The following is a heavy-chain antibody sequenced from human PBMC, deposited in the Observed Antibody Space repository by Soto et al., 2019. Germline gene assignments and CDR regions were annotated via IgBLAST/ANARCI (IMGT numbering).Heavy chain of an antibody. CDR3: ARDRPSPSIAAGHYYYGMDV. D-gene: IGHD6-6*01. CDR2: ISYDGSNK. Sequence: GGSLRLSCAASGFTFSSYAMHWVRQAPGKGLEWVAVISYDGSNKYYADSVKGRFTISRDNSKNTLYLQMNSLRAEDTAVYYCARDRPSPSIAAGHYYYGMDVWGQGTTVTVSS. CDR1: GFTFSSYA. J-gene: IGHJ6*02. V-gene: IGHV3-30-3*01.